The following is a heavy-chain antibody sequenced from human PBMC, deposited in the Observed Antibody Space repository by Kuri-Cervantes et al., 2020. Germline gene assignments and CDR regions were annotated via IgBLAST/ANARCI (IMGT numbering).Heavy chain of an antibody. CDR3: ARRIAARTNNWFDP. Sequence: ASVKVSCKVSGYTLTELSMHWVRQAPGKGLEWMGGSDPEDGETIYAQKFQGRVTMTEDTSTDTAYMELSSLRSEDTAVYYCARRIAARTNNWFDPWGQGTLVTVSS. V-gene: IGHV1-24*01. D-gene: IGHD6-6*01. J-gene: IGHJ5*02. CDR1: GYTLTELS. CDR2: SDPEDGET.